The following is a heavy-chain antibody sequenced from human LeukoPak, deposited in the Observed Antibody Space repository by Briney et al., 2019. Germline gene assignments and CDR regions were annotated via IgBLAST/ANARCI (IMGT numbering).Heavy chain of an antibody. D-gene: IGHD2-8*02. J-gene: IGHJ4*01. Sequence: GESLKISCQGSGYTFSNYWIGWVRQMPGKGLEWMGSINPGDSETMYSPSFQGQVTISADKSISTAYLQWSSLKASDTAMYYCARPGYWSRYFDYWGHGALVTVSS. CDR3: ARPGYWSRYFDY. V-gene: IGHV5-51*01. CDR2: INPGDSET. CDR1: GYTFSNYW.